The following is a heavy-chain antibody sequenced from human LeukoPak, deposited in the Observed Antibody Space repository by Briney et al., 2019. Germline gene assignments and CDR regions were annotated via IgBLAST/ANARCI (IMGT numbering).Heavy chain of an antibody. D-gene: IGHD3-16*01. CDR1: GFNFGIYS. J-gene: IGHJ4*02. CDR2: VSAVSTGI. V-gene: IGHV3-48*04. Sequence: GGSLRLSCAGSGFNFGIYSMDWVRQAPGKGLEWVAYVSAVSTGIFYAASVKGRFSISRDNAQKSLYLQMNSLRAEDTAIYYCVREKGGFGFVLWGRGTLVTVSS. CDR3: VREKGGFGFVL.